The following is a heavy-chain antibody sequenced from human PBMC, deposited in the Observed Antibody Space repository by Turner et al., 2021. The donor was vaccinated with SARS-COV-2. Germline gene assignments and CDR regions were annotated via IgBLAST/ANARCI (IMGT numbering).Heavy chain of an antibody. J-gene: IGHJ4*02. Sequence: EVQLLESGGGLVQPGGSLGLSCAASGFTVSSYAMSWVRQAPGKGLEWVSAISGSGGSTYYADSVKGRFTISRDNSKNTLYLQMNSLRAEDTAVYYCAKGPDIVATIWGTLFSGTFDYWGQGTLVTVSS. CDR1: GFTVSSYA. V-gene: IGHV3-23*01. CDR2: ISGSGGST. CDR3: AKGPDIVATIWGTLFSGTFDY. D-gene: IGHD5-12*01.